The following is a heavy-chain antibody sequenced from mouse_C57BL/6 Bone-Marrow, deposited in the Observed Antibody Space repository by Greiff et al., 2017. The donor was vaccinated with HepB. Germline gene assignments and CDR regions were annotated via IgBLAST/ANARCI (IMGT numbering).Heavy chain of an antibody. Sequence: EVKLQESGAELVRPGASVKLSCTASGFNIKDYYMHWVKQRPEQGLEWIGRIDPEDGDTEYAPKFQGKATMTADTSSNTAYLQLSSLTSEDTAVYYCTSYYGSSYDYAMDYWGQGTSVTVSS. CDR2: IDPEDGDT. CDR1: GFNIKDYY. J-gene: IGHJ4*01. V-gene: IGHV14-1*01. D-gene: IGHD1-1*01. CDR3: TSYYGSSYDYAMDY.